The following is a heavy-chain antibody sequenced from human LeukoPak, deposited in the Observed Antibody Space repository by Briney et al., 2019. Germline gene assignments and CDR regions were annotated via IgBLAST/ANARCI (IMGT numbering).Heavy chain of an antibody. J-gene: IGHJ4*02. D-gene: IGHD4-17*01. CDR3: ARVAPVTRAEVFDY. Sequence: SETLSLTCTVSGGSISSGCYYWSWIRQHPWNGLELIGYIYYSGSTYYNPSLKSRVTISVDTSKNQFYLKLSSVTAADTAVYYCARVAPVTRAEVFDYWGQGTLVTVSS. V-gene: IGHV4-31*03. CDR2: IYYSGST. CDR1: GGSISSGCYY.